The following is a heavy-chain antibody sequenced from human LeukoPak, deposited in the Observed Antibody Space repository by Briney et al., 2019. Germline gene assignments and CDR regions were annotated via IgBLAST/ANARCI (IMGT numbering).Heavy chain of an antibody. J-gene: IGHJ5*02. CDR2: IYHSGST. D-gene: IGHD6-25*01. CDR1: GYSISSGYY. V-gene: IGHV4-38-2*02. CDR3: ARGDFRLPQFSS. Sequence: SETLSLTCTVSGYSISSGYYWGWIRQPPGKGLEWIGSIYHSGSTYYNPSLKSRVTISVDTSKNQFSLRLSSVTAADTAVYYCARGDFRLPQFSSWGQGTLVTVSS.